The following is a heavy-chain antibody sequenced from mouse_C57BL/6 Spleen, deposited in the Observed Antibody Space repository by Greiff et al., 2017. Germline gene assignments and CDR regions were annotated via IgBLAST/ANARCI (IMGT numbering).Heavy chain of an antibody. Sequence: QVQLQQPGAELVRPGSSVKLSCKASGYTFTSYWMHWVKQRPIQGLEWIGNIDPSDSETHYNQKFKDKATLTVDKSSSTAYMQLSSLTSEDSAVYYCARGWANWDPFDYWGQGTTLTVSS. J-gene: IGHJ2*01. CDR1: GYTFTSYW. D-gene: IGHD4-1*01. V-gene: IGHV1-52*01. CDR3: ARGWANWDPFDY. CDR2: IDPSDSET.